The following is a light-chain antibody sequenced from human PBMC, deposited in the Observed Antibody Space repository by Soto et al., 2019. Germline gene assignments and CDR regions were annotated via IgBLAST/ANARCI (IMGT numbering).Light chain of an antibody. CDR1: SSNIGNNY. V-gene: IGLV1-51*01. Sequence: QSVLTQPPSVSAAPGQKVTISCSGSSSNIGNNYVSWYQQLPGTAPKLLIYDNNKRPSGIPDRFSGSKSDTSATLDITGLQTGDAADYYCGTWDTSLSAEVVFGGGTKLTVL. J-gene: IGLJ2*01. CDR3: GTWDTSLSAEVV. CDR2: DNN.